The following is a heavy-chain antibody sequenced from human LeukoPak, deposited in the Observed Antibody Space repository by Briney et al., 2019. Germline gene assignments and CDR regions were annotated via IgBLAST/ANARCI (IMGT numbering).Heavy chain of an antibody. J-gene: IGHJ3*01. CDR1: GGPISSGGYS. D-gene: IGHD1-26*01. Sequence: SQTLSLTCAVSGGPISSGGYSWTWIRQPPGKGLEWIGYIFQSGSPSYNPSLRSRVTISEDTSRNHFSLELISVTAADTAMYYCARDRAGLGLLDFWGQGTMVTVSS. V-gene: IGHV4-30-2*01. CDR2: IFQSGSP. CDR3: ARDRAGLGLLDF.